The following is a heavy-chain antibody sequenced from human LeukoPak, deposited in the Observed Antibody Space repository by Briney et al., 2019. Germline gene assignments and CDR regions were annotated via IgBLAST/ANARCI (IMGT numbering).Heavy chain of an antibody. V-gene: IGHV1-69*13. CDR1: GYTLTELS. J-gene: IGHJ4*02. CDR2: IIPIFGTA. CDR3: ARERGSGSFG. Sequence: SVKVSCKVSGYTLTELSMHWVRQAPGQGLEWMGGIIPIFGTANYAQKFQGRVTITADESTSTAYMELSSLRSEDTAVYYCARERGSGSFGWGQGTLVTVSS. D-gene: IGHD3-10*01.